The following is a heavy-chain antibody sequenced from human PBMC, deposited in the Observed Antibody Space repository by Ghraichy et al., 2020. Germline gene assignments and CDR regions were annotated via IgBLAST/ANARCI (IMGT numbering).Heavy chain of an antibody. D-gene: IGHD1-1*01. V-gene: IGHV4-34*01. J-gene: IGHJ5*02. CDR3: ARGWKTRWFDP. CDR2: INHSGST. Sequence: TLSLTCAVYGGSFSGYYWSWIRQPPGKGLEWIGEINHSGSTNYNPSLKSRVTISVDTSKNQFSLKLSSVTAADTAVYYCARGWKTRWFDPWGQGTLVTVSS. CDR1: GGSFSGYY.